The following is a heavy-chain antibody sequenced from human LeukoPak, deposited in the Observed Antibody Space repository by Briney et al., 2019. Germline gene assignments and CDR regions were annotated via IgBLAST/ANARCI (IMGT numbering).Heavy chain of an antibody. J-gene: IGHJ4*02. Sequence: ASVKVSCKASGYTFTGYYMHWVRQAPGQGLEWMGRINPSGGSTSYAQKFQGRVTMTRDTSTNTVYMELSSLRSEDTAVYYCARDGDPDIVVVPAANYYFDYWGQGTLVTVSS. V-gene: IGHV1-46*01. CDR3: ARDGDPDIVVVPAANYYFDY. D-gene: IGHD2-2*01. CDR2: INPSGGST. CDR1: GYTFTGYY.